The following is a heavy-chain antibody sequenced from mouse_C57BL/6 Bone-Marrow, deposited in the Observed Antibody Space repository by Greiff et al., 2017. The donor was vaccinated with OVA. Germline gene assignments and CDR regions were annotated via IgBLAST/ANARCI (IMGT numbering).Heavy chain of an antibody. Sequence: VQLQQSGPGLVQPSQSLSITCTVSGFSLTSYGVHWVRQSPGKGLEWLGVIWSGGSTDYNAAFISRLSISKDNSKSQVFFKMNSLQADDTAIYYCARTPDYYGSSPWYFDVWGTGTTVTVSS. CDR1: GFSLTSYG. D-gene: IGHD1-1*01. V-gene: IGHV2-2*01. CDR3: ARTPDYYGSSPWYFDV. J-gene: IGHJ1*03. CDR2: IWSGGST.